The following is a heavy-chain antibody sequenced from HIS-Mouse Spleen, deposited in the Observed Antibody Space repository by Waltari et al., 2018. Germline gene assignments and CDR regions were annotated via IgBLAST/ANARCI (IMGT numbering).Heavy chain of an antibody. J-gene: IGHJ4*02. CDR3: ARVTGGGY. CDR1: GFTFSRYP. CDR2: ISNDGSNK. D-gene: IGHD3-10*01. V-gene: IGHV3-30-3*01. Sequence: QVQLVESGGGVVQPGRSLRLSCSASGFTFSRYPRHWVRPAPGKGLEWVAVISNDGSNKYYADSVKGRFTISRDNSKNTLYLQMNSLRAEDTAVYYCARVTGGGYWGQGTLVTVSS.